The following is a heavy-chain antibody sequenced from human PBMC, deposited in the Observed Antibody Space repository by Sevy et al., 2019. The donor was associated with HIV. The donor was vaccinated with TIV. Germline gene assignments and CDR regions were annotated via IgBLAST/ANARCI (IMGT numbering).Heavy chain of an antibody. CDR2: ISYDGSKK. D-gene: IGHD2-2*01. V-gene: IGHV3-30*18. Sequence: GGSLRLSCAASIFTFQDYGMHWVRQAPGKGLEWVAIISYDGSKKYYADSVKGRFTISRDNSKNTLYLQMNSLRAEDTAVYYCAKRVGQQLYQCYGLDVWGQGTTVTVSS. J-gene: IGHJ6*01. CDR3: AKRVGQQLYQCYGLDV. CDR1: IFTFQDYG.